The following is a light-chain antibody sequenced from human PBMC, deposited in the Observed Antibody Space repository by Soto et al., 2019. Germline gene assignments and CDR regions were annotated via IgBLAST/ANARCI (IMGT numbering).Light chain of an antibody. Sequence: QSVLTQPPSVSGAPGQRVTISCSGDDSNIGSGVDVHWYQHLPGAAPKVIIYRDNHRPSGVSGRFSGSKSGTSASLAISGLQAEDEADYYCQSYASGRWVFGGGTKLTVL. V-gene: IGLV1-40*01. J-gene: IGLJ3*02. CDR3: QSYASGRWV. CDR2: RDN. CDR1: DSNIGSGVD.